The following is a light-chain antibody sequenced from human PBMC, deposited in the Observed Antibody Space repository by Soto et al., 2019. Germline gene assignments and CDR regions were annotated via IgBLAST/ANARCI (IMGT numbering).Light chain of an antibody. CDR1: SSNIGRNS. V-gene: IGLV1-44*01. CDR3: AAWDDSLNKYV. J-gene: IGLJ1*01. Sequence: QSALTQAPSVSGTPGQRVTITCSGSSSNIGRNSVNWYQHLPGTAPKLLTHGNNHRPSGVPDRLSGSKSGTSASLAISGLQPEDEADYCCAAWDDSLNKYVFGDGTKVTVL. CDR2: GNN.